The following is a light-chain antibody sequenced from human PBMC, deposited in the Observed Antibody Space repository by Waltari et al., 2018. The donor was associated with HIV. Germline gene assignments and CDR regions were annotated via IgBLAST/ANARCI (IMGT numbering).Light chain of an antibody. V-gene: IGLV1-47*01. CDR2: WNH. CDR1: ISNIGSHD. J-gene: IGLJ3*02. Sequence: QSVVTQTPSVSGTPGQRVPFSCSGNISNIGSHDVYWYQHFTRTTPKVLINWNHRRRSGVPDRFSGAKSGTSASLAISGLRSEDEADYYCAVWDDSVSSWVFGGGTKLTVL. CDR3: AVWDDSVSSWV.